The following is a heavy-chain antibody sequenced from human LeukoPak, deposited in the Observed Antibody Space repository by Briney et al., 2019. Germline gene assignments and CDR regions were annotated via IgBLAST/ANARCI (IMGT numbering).Heavy chain of an antibody. D-gene: IGHD2-15*01. CDR2: ISAYNGNT. V-gene: IGHV1-18*01. Sequence: EASVNVSCKASGYTFTSYGISWVRQAPGQGLEWMGWISAYNGNTNYAQKLQGRVTMTTDTSTSTASMELSSLRSDDTAVYYCARRLREYCSGGSCYGTTWFDPWGQGTLVTVSS. CDR1: GYTFTSYG. CDR3: ARRLREYCSGGSCYGTTWFDP. J-gene: IGHJ5*02.